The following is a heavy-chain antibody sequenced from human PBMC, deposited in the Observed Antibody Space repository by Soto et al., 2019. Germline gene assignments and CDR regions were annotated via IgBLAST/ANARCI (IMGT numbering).Heavy chain of an antibody. Sequence: EVPLVESGGGLVQPGGSLRLSCAVSGFTFSSYWMHWVRQAPGKGLEWVSRIKTDGSETNYGDSVRARFTTFRGNAKHTLHLQMNSLTTDDPAVYCCAAELVLGSWSLGHWGQGTLVTVSA. D-gene: IGHD3-10*01. J-gene: IGHJ4*02. CDR1: GFTFSSYW. CDR2: IKTDGSET. CDR3: AAELVLGSWSLGH. V-gene: IGHV3-74*01.